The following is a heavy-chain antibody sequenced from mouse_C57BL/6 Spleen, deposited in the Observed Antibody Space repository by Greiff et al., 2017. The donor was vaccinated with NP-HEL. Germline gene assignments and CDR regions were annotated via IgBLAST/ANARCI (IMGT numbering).Heavy chain of an antibody. CDR2: IDPSDSYT. J-gene: IGHJ4*01. CDR3: ARLTAQATGYYAMDY. Sequence: QVQLKESGAELVKPGASVKLSCKASGYTFTSYWMQWVKQRPGQGLEWIGEIDPSDSYTNYNQKFKGKATLTVDTSSSTAYMQLSSLTSEDSAVYYCARLTAQATGYYAMDYWGQGTSVTVSS. CDR1: GYTFTSYW. D-gene: IGHD3-2*02. V-gene: IGHV1-50*01.